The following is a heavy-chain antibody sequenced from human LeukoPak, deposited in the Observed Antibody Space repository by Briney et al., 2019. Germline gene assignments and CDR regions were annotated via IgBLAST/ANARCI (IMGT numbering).Heavy chain of an antibody. CDR3: TTDGVFIVVVVAATGDY. J-gene: IGHJ4*02. V-gene: IGHV3-15*01. Sequence: GGSLRLSCAASGFTFSSYSMNWVRQAPGKRLEWVGRIKSKTDGGTTDYAAPVKGRFTISRDDSKNTLYLQMNSLKTEDTAVYYCTTDGVFIVVVVAATGDYWGQGTLVTVSS. CDR1: GFTFSSYS. CDR2: IKSKTDGGTT. D-gene: IGHD2-15*01.